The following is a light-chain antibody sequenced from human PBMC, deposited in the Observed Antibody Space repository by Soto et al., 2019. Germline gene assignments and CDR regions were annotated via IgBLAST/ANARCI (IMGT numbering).Light chain of an antibody. V-gene: IGLV2-14*03. CDR2: GVS. CDR3: YSSRSSSSTFYV. Sequence: QSALTQPASVSGSPGQSITISCAGTSSDIGGSNYVSWYQQHPGKAPKLMLYGVSNRPSGVSNPFSGSKSGNTASLTISGLQAEDEADYFCYSSRSSSSTFYVFGTGTKLTVL. CDR1: SSDIGGSNY. J-gene: IGLJ1*01.